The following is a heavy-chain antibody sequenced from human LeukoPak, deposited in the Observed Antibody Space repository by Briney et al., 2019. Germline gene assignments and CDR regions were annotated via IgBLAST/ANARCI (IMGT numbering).Heavy chain of an antibody. D-gene: IGHD3-10*02. J-gene: IGHJ4*02. CDR2: IRYDGSNE. CDR3: ARDVEFRSLFGELSGRGFDY. Sequence: PGGSLRLSCAASGFTFNNYDMHWVRQGPGMGLEWVAFIRYDGSNECYADYVKGRFTISRDNSKNTRYLQMNSLRAEDTAVYYCARDVEFRSLFGELSGRGFDYWGQGTLVTVSS. V-gene: IGHV3-30*02. CDR1: GFTFNNYD.